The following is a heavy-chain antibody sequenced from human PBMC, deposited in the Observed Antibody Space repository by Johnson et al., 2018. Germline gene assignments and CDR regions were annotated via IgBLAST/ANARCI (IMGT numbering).Heavy chain of an antibody. V-gene: IGHV3-53*01. D-gene: IGHD6-25*01. CDR2: IYSGGST. J-gene: IGHJ1*01. Sequence: VRLVESGGGLIQPGGSLRLSCAASGFTVSSNYMSWVRQAPGKGLEWVSIIYSGGSTYYADSVKGRFTISRDNSKNTLYLQMNSLRAEDTAVYYCAGDLSGDYFQHWGQGTLVTVSS. CDR3: AGDLSGDYFQH. CDR1: GFTVSSNY.